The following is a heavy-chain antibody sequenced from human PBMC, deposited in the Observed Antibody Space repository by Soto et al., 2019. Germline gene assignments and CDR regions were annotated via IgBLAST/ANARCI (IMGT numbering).Heavy chain of an antibody. CDR3: AKDRLRFNYYYYYYMDV. V-gene: IGHV3-9*01. Sequence: EVQLVESGGGLVQPGRSLRLSCAASGFTFDDYAMHWVRQAPGKGLEWVSGISWNSGSIGYADSVKGRFTISRDNAKNSLYLQMNSLRAEDTALYYCAKDRLRFNYYYYYYMDVCGKGTTVTVSS. CDR1: GFTFDDYA. CDR2: ISWNSGSI. J-gene: IGHJ6*03. D-gene: IGHD5-18*01.